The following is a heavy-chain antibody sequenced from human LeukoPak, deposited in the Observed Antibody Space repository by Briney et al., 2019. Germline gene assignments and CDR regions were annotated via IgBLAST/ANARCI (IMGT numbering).Heavy chain of an antibody. Sequence: GGSLRLSCAASGFTFSSYAMSWVRQAPGKRLEWVSAISGSGGSTYYADSVKGRFTISRDNSKNTLYLQMNSLRAEDTAVYYCAKDRSDGSGSYQFDYWGQGTLVTVSS. J-gene: IGHJ4*02. V-gene: IGHV3-23*01. D-gene: IGHD3-10*01. CDR3: AKDRSDGSGSYQFDY. CDR2: ISGSGGST. CDR1: GFTFSSYA.